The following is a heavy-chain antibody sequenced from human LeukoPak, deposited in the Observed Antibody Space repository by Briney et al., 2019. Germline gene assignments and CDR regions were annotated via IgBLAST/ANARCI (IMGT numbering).Heavy chain of an antibody. Sequence: SETLSLTCTVSGGSISSYHWSWIRQPPGKGLEWIGYIYYSGSTNYNPSLKSRVTISVDASKNHFSLKLSSVTAADTAVYYCARQRPYYYGSGSYYHDYWGQGTLVTVSS. V-gene: IGHV4-59*08. CDR3: ARQRPYYYGSGSYYHDY. D-gene: IGHD3-10*01. CDR2: IYYSGST. J-gene: IGHJ4*02. CDR1: GGSISSYH.